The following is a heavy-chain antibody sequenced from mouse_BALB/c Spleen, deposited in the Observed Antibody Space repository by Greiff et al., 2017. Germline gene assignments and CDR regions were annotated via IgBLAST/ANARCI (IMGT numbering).Heavy chain of an antibody. CDR2: ISSGGST. D-gene: IGHD2-4*01. V-gene: IGHV5-6-5*01. J-gene: IGHJ3*01. CDR3: ARGGYDYDSFAY. CDR1: GFTFSSYA. Sequence: EVQVVESGGGLVKPGGSLKLSCAASGFTFSSYAMSWVRQTPEKRLEWVASISSGGSTYYPDSVKGRFTISRDNARNILYLQMSSLRSEDTAMYYCARGGYDYDSFAYWGQGTLVTVSA.